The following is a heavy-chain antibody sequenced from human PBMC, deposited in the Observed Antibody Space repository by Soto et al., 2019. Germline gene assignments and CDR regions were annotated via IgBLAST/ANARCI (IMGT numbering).Heavy chain of an antibody. Sequence: EVQLLESGGGLVQPGGSLRLSCAASGCTFNNDAMTWVRQAPGKGLEGVSAISGGGDTTSYADSVKGRFTVSRDGSKNTLYLQMSSLRAEDTALYYCAKGRGGSGSLTPRVDFWGQGTLVTVSS. CDR2: ISGGGDTT. J-gene: IGHJ4*02. CDR1: GCTFNNDA. V-gene: IGHV3-23*01. CDR3: AKGRGGSGSLTPRVDF. D-gene: IGHD3-10*01.